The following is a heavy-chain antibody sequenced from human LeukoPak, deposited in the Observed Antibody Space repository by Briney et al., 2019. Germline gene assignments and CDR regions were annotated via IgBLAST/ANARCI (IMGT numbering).Heavy chain of an antibody. D-gene: IGHD4-17*01. CDR3: ARVARVFDYGDVGNFDY. CDR1: GFTFSNYI. V-gene: IGHV3-21*01. J-gene: IGHJ4*02. CDR2: IASDSRFT. Sequence: PGGFLRLSCAASGFTFSNYILIWVRQAPGKGLEWVSSIASDSRFTYYADSVQGRFTISRDNAKRSLYLQMNSLRADDTAVYYCARVARVFDYGDVGNFDYWGQGTLVTVSS.